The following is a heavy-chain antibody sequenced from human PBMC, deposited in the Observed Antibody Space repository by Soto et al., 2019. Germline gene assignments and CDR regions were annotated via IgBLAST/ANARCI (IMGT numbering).Heavy chain of an antibody. CDR1: GFTFSSYS. Sequence: EAQLVESGGGLVQPGGSLRLSCAASGFTFSSYSMNWVRQAPGKGLEWLSYISSTSSTIYYADSVKGRFTISRDNAEKSLYLQMNSLRAEDTAVYYCASPTPEWTDRSDTFDIWGQGTMVTVSS. D-gene: IGHD2-15*01. CDR2: ISSTSSTI. CDR3: ASPTPEWTDRSDTFDI. V-gene: IGHV3-48*01. J-gene: IGHJ3*02.